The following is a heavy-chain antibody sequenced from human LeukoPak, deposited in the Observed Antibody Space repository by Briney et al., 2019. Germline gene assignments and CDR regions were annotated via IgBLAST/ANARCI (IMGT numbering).Heavy chain of an antibody. CDR1: GGSITSYY. CDR2: IYYSGST. D-gene: IGHD3-22*01. CDR3: ARVNLEYYYDSSGYYIGPYFDY. J-gene: IGHJ4*02. V-gene: IGHV4-59*01. Sequence: SETLSLTCTVSGGSITSYYWNCIRQPPGKGLEWIGYIYYSGSTNYNPSLKSRVTISVDTSKNQFSLKLSSVTAADTAVYYCARVNLEYYYDSSGYYIGPYFDYWGQGTLVTVSS.